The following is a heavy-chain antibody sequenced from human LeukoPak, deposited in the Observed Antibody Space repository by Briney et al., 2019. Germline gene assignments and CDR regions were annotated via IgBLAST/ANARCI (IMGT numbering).Heavy chain of an antibody. V-gene: IGHV1-2*06. D-gene: IGHD5-18*01. CDR1: GYTFTSYY. CDR2: INPNSGGT. J-gene: IGHJ5*02. Sequence: ASVKVSCKASGYTFTSYYMHWVRQAPGQGLEWMGRINPNSGGTNYAQKFQGRVTMTRDTSISTAYMELSRLRSDDTAVYYCARGDTTNPNWFDPWGQGTLVTVSS. CDR3: ARGDTTNPNWFDP.